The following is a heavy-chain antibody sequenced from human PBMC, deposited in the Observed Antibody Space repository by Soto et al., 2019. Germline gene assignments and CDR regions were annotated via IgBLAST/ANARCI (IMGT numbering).Heavy chain of an antibody. D-gene: IGHD3-3*01. Sequence: GASVKVSCKASGYTFTSYDINWVRQATGQGLEWMGWMNPNSGNTGYAQKFQGRVTMTRNTPISTAYMELSSLRSEDTAVYYCARGPLGITIFGVSTYYYYGMDVWRQGTTVTVSS. J-gene: IGHJ6*02. CDR3: ARGPLGITIFGVSTYYYYGMDV. CDR1: GYTFTSYD. CDR2: MNPNSGNT. V-gene: IGHV1-8*01.